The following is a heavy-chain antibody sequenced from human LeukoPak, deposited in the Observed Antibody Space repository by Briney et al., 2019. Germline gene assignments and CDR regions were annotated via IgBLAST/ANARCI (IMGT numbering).Heavy chain of an antibody. CDR3: AREVYYDYVWGSYRYTERGLGWFDP. CDR2: INHSGST. V-gene: IGHV4-34*01. CDR1: GGSFSGYY. Sequence: SETLSLTCAVYGGSFSGYYWSWIRQPPGKGLEWLGEINHSGSTNYNPSLKSRVTISVDTSKNQFSLKLSSVTAADTAVYYCAREVYYDYVWGSYRYTERGLGWFDPWGQGTLVTVSS. D-gene: IGHD3-16*02. J-gene: IGHJ5*02.